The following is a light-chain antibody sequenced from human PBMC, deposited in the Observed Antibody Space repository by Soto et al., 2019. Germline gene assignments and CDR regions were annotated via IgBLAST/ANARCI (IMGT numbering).Light chain of an antibody. Sequence: ELVLTQSPGTLSLSPGARATLSCRASQSVSNNYLAWYQQKPGQAPRLIIYGASNRATGIPDRFSGSGSGTDFTLTISRLEPEDVAVYYCQEYNKWPWTFGQGTKVDIK. V-gene: IGKV3-20*01. CDR2: GAS. CDR3: QEYNKWPWT. J-gene: IGKJ1*01. CDR1: QSVSNNY.